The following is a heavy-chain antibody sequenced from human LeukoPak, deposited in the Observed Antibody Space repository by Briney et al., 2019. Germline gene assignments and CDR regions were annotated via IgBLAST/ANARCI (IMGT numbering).Heavy chain of an antibody. V-gene: IGHV4-34*01. CDR2: INHSGST. D-gene: IGHD5-12*01. Sequence: SETLSLTCAVYGGSFSGYYWSWIRQPPGKGLEWIGEINHSGSTNYNPSLKRRVTISVEKSKNQFSLKLSSVTAADTAVYYCARGHIIVATKGWFDPWGQGTLVTVSS. J-gene: IGHJ5*02. CDR3: ARGHIIVATKGWFDP. CDR1: GGSFSGYY.